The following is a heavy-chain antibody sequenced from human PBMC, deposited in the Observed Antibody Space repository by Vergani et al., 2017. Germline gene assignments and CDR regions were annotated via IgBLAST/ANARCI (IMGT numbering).Heavy chain of an antibody. CDR2: IYYSGST. J-gene: IGHJ4*02. CDR1: GGSISSYY. V-gene: IGHV4-59*01. Sequence: QVQLQESGPGLVKPSETLSLTCTVSGGSISSYYWSWIRQPPGKGLEWIGYIYYSGSTNYNPTLKSRVTISVDTSKNQISLKLSSVTTAETAVYYCARDRGVTGTTVDWGQGTLVTVSS. CDR3: ARDRGVTGTTVD. D-gene: IGHD1-7*01.